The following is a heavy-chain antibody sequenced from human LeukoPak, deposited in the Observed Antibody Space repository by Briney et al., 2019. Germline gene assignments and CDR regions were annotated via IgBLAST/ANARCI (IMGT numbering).Heavy chain of an antibody. D-gene: IGHD4-23*01. J-gene: IGHJ4*02. CDR2: INPSGGST. Sequence: GASVKVSCRASGYTFTSYYMHWVRQAPGQGLEWMGIINPSGGSTSYAQKFQGRVTMTRDMSTSTVYMELSSLRSEDTAVYYCARVTPTRRGGGNSFDYWGQGTLVTVSS. CDR3: ARVTPTRRGGGNSFDY. V-gene: IGHV1-46*01. CDR1: GYTFTSYY.